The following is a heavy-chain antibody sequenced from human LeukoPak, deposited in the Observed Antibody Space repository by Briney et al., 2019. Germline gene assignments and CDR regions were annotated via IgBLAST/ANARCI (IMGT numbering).Heavy chain of an antibody. CDR1: GYSFTRYW. V-gene: IGHV5-51*01. CDR3: AGGFGGVYYFDY. Sequence: GESLTLSCKGSGYSFTRYWIGWVGQMPGKGVEWMAIIYPAASDPRYTPSFPGHVTISADKSISTAYLQCSSLTASDTAMYYCAGGFGGVYYFDYWLQATLVTVSS. J-gene: IGHJ4*02. CDR2: IYPAASDP. D-gene: IGHD3-16*01.